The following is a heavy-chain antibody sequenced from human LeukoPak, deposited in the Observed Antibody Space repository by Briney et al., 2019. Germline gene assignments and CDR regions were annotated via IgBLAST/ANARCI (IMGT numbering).Heavy chain of an antibody. D-gene: IGHD3-22*01. CDR3: ATGVYDSSGYYPAVAFDI. V-gene: IGHV1-24*01. J-gene: IGHJ3*02. CDR1: GYTFTGYY. Sequence: ASVKVSCKASGYTFTGYYMHWVRQAPGKGLEWMGGFDPVDGETIYAQKFQGRVTMTADTSTDTAYMDLSSLRSEDTAVYYCATGVYDSSGYYPAVAFDIWGQGTLVTVSS. CDR2: FDPVDGET.